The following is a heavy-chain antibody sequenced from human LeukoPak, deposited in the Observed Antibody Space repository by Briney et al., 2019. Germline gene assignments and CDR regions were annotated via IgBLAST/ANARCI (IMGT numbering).Heavy chain of an antibody. CDR2: IYSGGST. CDR3: ARDSGIFGGDYFDY. CDR1: GFTVSSNY. V-gene: IGHV3-53*01. Sequence: GGSLRLSCAASGFTVSSNYMSWVRQAPGKGLEWVSVIYSGGSTYYADSVKGRFTISRDNSKNTLYLQMNSLRAEDTAVYYCARDSGIFGGDYFDYWGQGTLVTVSS. D-gene: IGHD3-3*01. J-gene: IGHJ4*02.